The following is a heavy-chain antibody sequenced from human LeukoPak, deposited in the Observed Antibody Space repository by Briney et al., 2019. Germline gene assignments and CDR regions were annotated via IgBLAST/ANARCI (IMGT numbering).Heavy chain of an antibody. CDR3: AKDDAWLRYQY. Sequence: PGGSLILSCSVSGFTFSSYEMNWVRQAPGKGLEWVSGISGSGGITYYADSVKGRFTISRDNSMNTLAVQMNSLRAEDTAVYYCAKDDAWLRYQYWGQGTLVTVSS. V-gene: IGHV3-23*01. D-gene: IGHD3-9*01. CDR1: GFTFSSYE. CDR2: ISGSGGIT. J-gene: IGHJ4*02.